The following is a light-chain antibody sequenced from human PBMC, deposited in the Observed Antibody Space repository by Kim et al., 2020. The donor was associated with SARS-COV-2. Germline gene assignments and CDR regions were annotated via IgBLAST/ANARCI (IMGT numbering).Light chain of an antibody. CDR1: SSDVGGYKY. J-gene: IGLJ1*01. V-gene: IGLV2-14*01. CDR3: TSYTSSSTLV. CDR2: EVS. Sequence: GQSITISCTGTSSDVGGYKYVSWYQQHPGKAPKLMIYEVSNRPSGVSNRFSGSKSGNTASLTISGLQAEDESDYYCTSYTSSSTLVFGTGTKVTVL.